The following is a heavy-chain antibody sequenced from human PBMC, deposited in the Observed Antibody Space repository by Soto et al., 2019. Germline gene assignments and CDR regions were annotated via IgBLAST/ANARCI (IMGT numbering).Heavy chain of an antibody. D-gene: IGHD5-12*01. V-gene: IGHV3-53*01. CDR3: ARLSRHSGYDSPDY. CDR2: IYSGGSP. J-gene: IGHJ4*02. CDR1: GFTVYNNY. Sequence: LRLSCAASGFTVYNNYMTWVRPAPGKGVEFVSLIYSGGSPYYADSVKGRFTISRDISKNTLYLQMNSLRAEDTAVYYCARLSRHSGYDSPDYWGPGTRVTFAS.